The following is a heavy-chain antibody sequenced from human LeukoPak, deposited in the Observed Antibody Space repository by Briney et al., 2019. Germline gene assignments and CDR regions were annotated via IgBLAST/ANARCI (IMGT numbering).Heavy chain of an antibody. CDR2: ISGSGDYR. J-gene: IGHJ4*02. Sequence: PGGSLRLSCAASGFTFSSYGMHWVRQAPGKGLEWVSSISGSGDYRYYADSVKGRFTISRDNAKNSLFLQMNSLRVEDTAVYYCARGLYDSSAYFRNCGQGTLVTVSS. D-gene: IGHD3-22*01. V-gene: IGHV3-21*01. CDR1: GFTFSSYG. CDR3: ARGLYDSSAYFRN.